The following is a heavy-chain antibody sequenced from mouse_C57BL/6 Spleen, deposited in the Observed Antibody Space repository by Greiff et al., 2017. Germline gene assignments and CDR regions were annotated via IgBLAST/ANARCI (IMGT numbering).Heavy chain of an antibody. CDR3: AREDDCGRGYGYAMDY. CDR2: IYPRSGNT. D-gene: IGHD1-1*01. CDR1: GYTFTSYG. J-gene: IGHJ4*01. Sequence: QVQLKESGAELARPGASVKLSCKASGYTFTSYGISWVKQRTGQGLEWIGEIYPRSGNTYYNEKFKGKATLTADKSSSTAYMALRSLTSEDSAVYFCAREDDCGRGYGYAMDYWGQGTSVTVSS. V-gene: IGHV1-81*01.